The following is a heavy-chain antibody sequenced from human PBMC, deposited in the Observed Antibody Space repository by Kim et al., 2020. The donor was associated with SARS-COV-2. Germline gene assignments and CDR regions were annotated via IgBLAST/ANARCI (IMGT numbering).Heavy chain of an antibody. D-gene: IGHD6-13*01. J-gene: IGHJ4*02. CDR3: ARIGKALAAAGKYYFDY. V-gene: IGHV5-51*01. CDR1: GYSFTSYW. Sequence: GESLKISCKGSGYSFTSYWIGWVRQMPGKGLEWMGIIYPGDSDTRYSPSFQGQVTISADKSISTAYLQWSSLKASDTAMYYCARIGKALAAAGKYYFDYWGQGTLVTVSS. CDR2: IYPGDSDT.